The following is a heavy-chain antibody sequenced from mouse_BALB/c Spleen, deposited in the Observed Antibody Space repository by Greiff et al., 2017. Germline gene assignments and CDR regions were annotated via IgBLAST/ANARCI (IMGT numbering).Heavy chain of an antibody. J-gene: IGHJ4*01. D-gene: IGHD2-4*01. V-gene: IGHV5-12-1*01. Sequence: EVQGVESGGGLVKPGGSLKLSCAASGFAFSSYDMSWVRQTPEKRLEWVAYISSGGGSTYYPDTVKGRFTISRDNAKNTLYLQMSSLKSEDTAMYYCASLMITRPYAMDYWGQGTSVTVSS. CDR2: ISSGGGST. CDR3: ASLMITRPYAMDY. CDR1: GFAFSSYD.